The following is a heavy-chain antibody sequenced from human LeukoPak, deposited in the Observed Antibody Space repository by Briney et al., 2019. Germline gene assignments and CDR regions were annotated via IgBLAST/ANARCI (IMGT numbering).Heavy chain of an antibody. CDR1: GFTVSSNY. D-gene: IGHD6-6*01. Sequence: GGSLRLSCAASGFTVSSNYMTWVRQAPGKGLEWVSVMYTLGNTYYADSVRGRFTISRDNSKNTLYLQMNSLRAEDTAVYYCARDSAARDAFDIWGQGTMVTVSS. CDR2: MYTLGNT. J-gene: IGHJ3*02. V-gene: IGHV3-66*01. CDR3: ARDSAARDAFDI.